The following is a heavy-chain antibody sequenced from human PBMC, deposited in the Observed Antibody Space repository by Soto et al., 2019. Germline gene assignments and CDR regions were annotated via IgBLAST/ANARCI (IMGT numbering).Heavy chain of an antibody. CDR3: ARAFGPAAMMGYYYYGMAV. CDR2: IYYSGST. V-gene: IGHV4-61*01. D-gene: IGHD2-2*01. Sequence: SETLSLTCTVSGGSVSGGSYYWSWIRQPPGKGPEWIGCIYYSGSTNYNPSLKSRVTISVDTSKNQFSLKLSSVTAADTAVYYCARAFGPAAMMGYYYYGMAVWGQGTTVTVSS. J-gene: IGHJ6*02. CDR1: GGSVSGGSYY.